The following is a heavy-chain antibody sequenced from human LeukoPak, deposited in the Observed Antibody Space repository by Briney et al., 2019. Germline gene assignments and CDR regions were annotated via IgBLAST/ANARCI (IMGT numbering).Heavy chain of an antibody. V-gene: IGHV4-59*01. Sequence: PSETLSLTCSVSGGSISRYFWSWIRQPPGKGLEWMGYIYYTGTTNYNPSLKSRVTISVDTSKNQFSLNMNSGTAAGTAVYYCARAPPSGWYSFDYWGQGTLVTVSS. J-gene: IGHJ4*02. CDR2: IYYTGTT. D-gene: IGHD6-19*01. CDR3: ARAPPSGWYSFDY. CDR1: GGSISRYF.